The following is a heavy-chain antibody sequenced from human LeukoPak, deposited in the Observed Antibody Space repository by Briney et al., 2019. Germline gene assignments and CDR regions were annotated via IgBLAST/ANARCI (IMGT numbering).Heavy chain of an antibody. V-gene: IGHV1-46*01. CDR1: GGTFSSYA. CDR3: ARDVLGLDY. J-gene: IGHJ4*02. CDR2: INSRSGGT. Sequence: ASVTVSCKASGGTFSSYAISWVRQAPGQGLEWMGVINSRSGGTTYAQKFQGRVTMTRDTSTSTAYMELSSLRSEDTAVYYCARDVLGLDYWGQGTLVTVSS.